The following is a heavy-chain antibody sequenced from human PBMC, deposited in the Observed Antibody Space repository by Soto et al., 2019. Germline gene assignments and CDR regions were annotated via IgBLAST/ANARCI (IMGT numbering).Heavy chain of an antibody. CDR2: MNPGSGDT. J-gene: IGHJ5*02. CDR3: ARMETFGSLNWFDP. Sequence: ASVKVSCKASGYSFTNNDVSWVRQATGQGLEWMGWMNPGSGDTGYAQKLQGRVTMTRDISIATAYMELSSLRSDDTAIYYCARMETFGSLNWFDPWGQGTLVTVSS. V-gene: IGHV1-8*01. CDR1: GYSFTNND. D-gene: IGHD3-16*01.